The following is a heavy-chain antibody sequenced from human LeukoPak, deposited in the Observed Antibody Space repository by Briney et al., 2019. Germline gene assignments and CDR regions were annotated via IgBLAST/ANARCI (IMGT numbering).Heavy chain of an antibody. Sequence: PGESLRLPCAASGVTFSSYSMNWVRHAPGKGLEWVSSISSSSSYIYYADSVKGRFTISIDKAKNSLYMQMNRVRAEDTAVYYCARDQEGIVGVVAAAPHDAFDIWGQGTLVTVSS. D-gene: IGHD2-15*01. CDR2: ISSSSSYI. CDR1: GVTFSSYS. V-gene: IGHV3-21*01. J-gene: IGHJ3*02. CDR3: ARDQEGIVGVVAAAPHDAFDI.